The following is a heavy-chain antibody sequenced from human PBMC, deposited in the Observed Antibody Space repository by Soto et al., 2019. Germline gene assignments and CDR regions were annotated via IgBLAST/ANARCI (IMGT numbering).Heavy chain of an antibody. CDR2: SSNSGTFS. V-gene: IGHV3-11*03. Sequence: PVGSLRLSCEGSGFTFSDYYISWIRQAPGKGLEWISYSSNSGTFSRYADSVKGRFSISRDNTKNLLYLQMNSLRAEDTAVYYCAKSNSGYYPNWFDPWGQGTLVTVSS. CDR1: GFTFSDYY. D-gene: IGHD3-22*01. CDR3: AKSNSGYYPNWFDP. J-gene: IGHJ5*02.